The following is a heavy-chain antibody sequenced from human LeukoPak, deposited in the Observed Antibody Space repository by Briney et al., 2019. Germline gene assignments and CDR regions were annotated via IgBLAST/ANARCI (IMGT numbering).Heavy chain of an antibody. CDR3: ARVSGIAAAWVSVDY. J-gene: IGHJ4*02. V-gene: IGHV1-18*01. Sequence: ASVRVSPEPSGYTLTSYGTCSVRQAPEQGVEWRGWICVFEGVTNYAQTPQGRVTLPTDTSTSTAYIALRSLRSQGTPAYYSARVSGIAAAWVSVDYWGQGTLVTVSS. D-gene: IGHD6-13*01. CDR1: GYTLTSYG. CDR2: ICVFEGVT.